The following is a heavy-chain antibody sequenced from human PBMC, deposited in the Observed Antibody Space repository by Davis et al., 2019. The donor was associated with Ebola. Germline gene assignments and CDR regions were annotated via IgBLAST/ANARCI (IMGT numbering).Heavy chain of an antibody. CDR2: IYYSGST. CDR1: GGSISSYY. CDR3: AREIAARPIDY. Sequence: SETLSLTCTVSGGSISSYYWSWIRQPPGKGLEWIGYIYYSGSTNYNPSLKSRVTISVDTSKNQFSLKLSSVTAADTAVYYCAREIAARPIDYWGQGTLVTVSS. D-gene: IGHD6-6*01. J-gene: IGHJ4*02. V-gene: IGHV4-59*12.